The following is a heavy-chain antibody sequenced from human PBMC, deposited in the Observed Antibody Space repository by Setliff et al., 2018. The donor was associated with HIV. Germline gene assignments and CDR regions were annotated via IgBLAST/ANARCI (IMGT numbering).Heavy chain of an antibody. Sequence: SETLSLTCTVSGGSISSSSYYWGWIRQPPGKGLEWIGSIYYSGSTYYNPSLKSRVTISVDTSKNQFSLKLSSVTALDTAVYYCARKGSSSRSYAFDIWGQGTMVTVSS. CDR3: ARKGSSSRSYAFDI. J-gene: IGHJ3*02. CDR1: GGSISSSSYY. D-gene: IGHD6-13*01. CDR2: IYYSGST. V-gene: IGHV4-39*07.